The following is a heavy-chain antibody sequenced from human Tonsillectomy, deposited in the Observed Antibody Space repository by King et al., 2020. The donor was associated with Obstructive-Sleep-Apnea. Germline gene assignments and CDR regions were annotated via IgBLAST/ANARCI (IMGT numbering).Heavy chain of an antibody. CDR1: GYTFTDYF. CDR2: INPNSDGT. D-gene: IGHD3-9*01. J-gene: IGHJ4*02. Sequence: QLVQSGAEVKKPGASVKVSCKSSGYTFTDYFMHWVRQAPGQGLEWMGWINPNSDGTNYALKFQGRVTMTRDTSISTAYMELSRLRSDDTAVYYCASGIGGLGHYDILTGDASTIDYWGQGTLVTVSS. CDR3: ASGIGGLGHYDILTGDASTIDY. V-gene: IGHV1-2*02.